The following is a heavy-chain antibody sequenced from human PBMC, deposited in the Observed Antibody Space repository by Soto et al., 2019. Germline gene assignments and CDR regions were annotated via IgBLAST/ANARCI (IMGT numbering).Heavy chain of an antibody. Sequence: EVQLVESGGGLVKPGGSLRLSCAASGFTFSNAWMSWVRQAPGKGLEWVGRIKRITDGGTTDYAAPVKGRFTISRXDSKNTLYLQMNSLKTEDTAVYYCTATAMDSSFDYWGQGTLVTVSS. D-gene: IGHD5-18*01. CDR3: TATAMDSSFDY. J-gene: IGHJ4*02. CDR1: GFTFSNAW. V-gene: IGHV3-15*01. CDR2: IKRITDGGTT.